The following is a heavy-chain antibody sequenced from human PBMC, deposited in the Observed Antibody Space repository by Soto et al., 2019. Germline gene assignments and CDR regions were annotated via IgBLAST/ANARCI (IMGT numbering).Heavy chain of an antibody. Sequence: KSSETLSLTCTVSGGSISSGDYYWSWIRQPPGKGLEWIGYIYYSGSTYYNPSLKSRVTISVDTSKNQFSLKLSSVTAADTAVYYCARDRGGYYDSSGYYYFDYWGQGTLVTVSS. CDR1: GGSISSGDYY. D-gene: IGHD3-22*01. V-gene: IGHV4-30-4*01. CDR2: IYYSGST. J-gene: IGHJ4*02. CDR3: ARDRGGYYDSSGYYYFDY.